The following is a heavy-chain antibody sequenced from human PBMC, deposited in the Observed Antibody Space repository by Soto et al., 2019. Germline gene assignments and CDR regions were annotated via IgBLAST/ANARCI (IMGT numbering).Heavy chain of an antibody. CDR2: ISSSGSTI. Sequence: GGSLRLSCAASGFTFSDYYMSWIRQAPGKGLEWVSYISSSGSTIYYADSVKGRFTISRDNAKNSLYLQMNSLRAEDTAVYYCARARGRVVVITTKWPYFDYSGPGTIVTV. D-gene: IGHD3-22*01. J-gene: IGHJ4*02. V-gene: IGHV3-11*01. CDR3: ARARGRVVVITTKWPYFDY. CDR1: GFTFSDYY.